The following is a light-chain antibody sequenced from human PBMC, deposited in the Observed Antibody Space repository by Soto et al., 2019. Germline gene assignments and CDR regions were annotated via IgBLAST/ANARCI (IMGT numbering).Light chain of an antibody. J-gene: IGKJ1*01. CDR3: QQYDSYSLRT. Sequence: DIQMTQSPSTPSASVGDRVTITCRASQTITTSLAWYQQKPGKAPKLLIYKASSLESGVPSRFSGSGSGTEFTLTISSLQPDDFATYYCQQYDSYSLRTFGQGTRVEI. CDR2: KAS. CDR1: QTITTS. V-gene: IGKV1-5*03.